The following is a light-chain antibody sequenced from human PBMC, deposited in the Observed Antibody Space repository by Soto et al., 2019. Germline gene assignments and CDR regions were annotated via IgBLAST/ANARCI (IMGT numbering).Light chain of an antibody. Sequence: QSALAQPASVSGSPGQSITISCTGTSSDVGGYNLVSWYQQHPGKAPKLMIYEVYQRPSGVSNRFSGSKSGNTASLTISGLQAEDEADYYCYSYAGNNFYVFGTGTKVTV. J-gene: IGLJ1*01. CDR1: SSDVGGYNL. V-gene: IGLV2-23*02. CDR3: YSYAGNNFYV. CDR2: EVY.